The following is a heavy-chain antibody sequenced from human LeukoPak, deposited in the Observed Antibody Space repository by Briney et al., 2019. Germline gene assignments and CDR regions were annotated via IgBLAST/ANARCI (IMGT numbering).Heavy chain of an antibody. V-gene: IGHV4-39*07. Sequence: SETLSLTCTVSGGSISITTYYWGWIRQPPGKGLEWIRSIYYSGSTYYNPSLKSRVTISVDKSKNQFSLKLSSVTAADTAVYYCARVGGIVGATSVDYWGQGTLVTVSS. CDR1: GGSISITTYY. J-gene: IGHJ4*02. CDR3: ARVGGIVGATSVDY. D-gene: IGHD1-26*01. CDR2: IYYSGST.